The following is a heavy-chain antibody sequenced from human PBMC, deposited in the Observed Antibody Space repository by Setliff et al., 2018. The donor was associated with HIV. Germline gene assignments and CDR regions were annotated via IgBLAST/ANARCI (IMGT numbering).Heavy chain of an antibody. D-gene: IGHD3-3*01. CDR3: ATYLSDNYLDGAFDI. V-gene: IGHV4-4*08. Sequence: SETLSLTCTVSGGSISSYSWSWIRQPPGKGLEWIGYIYTSGSTNYNPSLKSRVTISVDTSENQFSLKLTSVTAADTAMYFCATYLSDNYLDGAFDIWGRGTMVTVSS. CDR1: GGSISSYS. CDR2: IYTSGST. J-gene: IGHJ3*02.